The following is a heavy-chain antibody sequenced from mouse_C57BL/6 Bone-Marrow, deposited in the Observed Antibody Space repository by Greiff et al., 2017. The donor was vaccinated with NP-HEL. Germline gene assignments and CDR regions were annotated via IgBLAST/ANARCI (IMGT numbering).Heavy chain of an antibody. CDR2: IYPRSGNT. D-gene: IGHD2-4*01. V-gene: IGHV1-81*01. CDR1: DYTFTSYG. CDR3: ASYDYDGYAMDY. J-gene: IGHJ4*01. Sequence: QVQLQQSGAELARPGASVKLSCKASDYTFTSYGISWVKQRTGQGLEWIGEIYPRSGNTYYNEKFKGKATLTADKSSSTAYMELRSLTSEDSAVYFCASYDYDGYAMDYWGQGTSVTVSS.